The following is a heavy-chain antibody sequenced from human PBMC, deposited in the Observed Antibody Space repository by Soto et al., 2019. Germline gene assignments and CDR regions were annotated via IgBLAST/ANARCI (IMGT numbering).Heavy chain of an antibody. D-gene: IGHD6-19*01. CDR1: GGSFSGYY. Sequence: ETLSLTCAVYGGSFSGYYWSWIRQPPGKGLEWIGEINHSGSTNYNPSLKSRVTISVDTSKNQFSLKLSSVTAADTAVYYCASRGIAVAVYYFDYWGQGTLVTVSS. J-gene: IGHJ4*02. V-gene: IGHV4-34*01. CDR2: INHSGST. CDR3: ASRGIAVAVYYFDY.